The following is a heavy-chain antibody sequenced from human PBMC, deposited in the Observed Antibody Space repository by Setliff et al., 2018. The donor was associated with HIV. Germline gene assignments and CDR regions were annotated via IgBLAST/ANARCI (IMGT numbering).Heavy chain of an antibody. V-gene: IGHV3-48*03. J-gene: IGHJ6*02. CDR2: IGGHGSII. CDR3: TRKLAPGHGMDV. Sequence: GGSLRLSCAASGLIFSSYEMNWVRQAPGKGLEWISFIGGHGSIIHYVDPVKGRFTISRDNAKNSLYLQMDSLRVEDTTVYYCTRKLAPGHGMDVWGQGTTVTVSS. CDR1: GLIFSSYE. D-gene: IGHD3-3*02.